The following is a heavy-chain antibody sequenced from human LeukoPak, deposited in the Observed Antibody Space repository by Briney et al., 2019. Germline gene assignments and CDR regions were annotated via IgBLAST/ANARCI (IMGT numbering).Heavy chain of an antibody. CDR1: GFTFSNYY. Sequence: GGSLRLSCAASGFTFSNYYMSWVRQAPGKGLEWVSAISGSGGTTYYADYVKGQFTISRDNSKNTVYLHMNNLRAEDTAVYYCAKEGRKTGNTYGYEYDCWGQGTLVTVSS. J-gene: IGHJ4*02. D-gene: IGHD5-18*01. CDR2: ISGSGGTT. CDR3: AKEGRKTGNTYGYEYDC. V-gene: IGHV3-23*01.